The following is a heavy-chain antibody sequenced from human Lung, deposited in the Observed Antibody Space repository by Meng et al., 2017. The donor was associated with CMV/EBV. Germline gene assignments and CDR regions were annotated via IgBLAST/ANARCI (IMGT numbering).Heavy chain of an antibody. Sequence: GGSLRLSCAASGFTFETYGMHWVRPAPGKRLEWVAFIRHDGSNKFYGDSVRGRFTISRDNSKNTLYLEMNSLRAEETAMYYCAKDQLLFGGPNAYFDDWGQGTXVTVSS. CDR3: AKDQLLFGGPNAYFDD. D-gene: IGHD3-16*01. V-gene: IGHV3-30*02. CDR2: IRHDGSNK. J-gene: IGHJ4*02. CDR1: GFTFETYG.